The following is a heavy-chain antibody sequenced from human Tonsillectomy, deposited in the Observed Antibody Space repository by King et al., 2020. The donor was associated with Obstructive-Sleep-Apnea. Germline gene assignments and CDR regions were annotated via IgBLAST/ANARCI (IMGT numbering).Heavy chain of an antibody. CDR2: ISWNSGNI. CDR3: AKDLRSAYDSNYFDY. CDR1: GFTFDDYA. J-gene: IGHJ4*02. Sequence: VQLVESGGGFVQPGRSLRLSCAASGFTFDDYAMHWVRQAPGKGLEWVSGISWNSGNIGYADSVKGRFTISRVNAEKSLYLQMNSLRAEDTALYYCAKDLRSAYDSNYFDYWGQGTLVTVSS. V-gene: IGHV3-9*01. D-gene: IGHD5-12*01.